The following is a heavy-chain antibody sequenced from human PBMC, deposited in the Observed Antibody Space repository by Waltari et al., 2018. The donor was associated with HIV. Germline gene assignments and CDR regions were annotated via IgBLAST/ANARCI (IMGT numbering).Heavy chain of an antibody. Sequence: QLQLQESGPGLVKPSETLSLTCTVYGGSLSSSSYYWGWLRQPPGKGLEWIGSIYYSGSTYYNPSLKSRVTISVDTSKNQFSLKLSSVTAADTAVYYCARVQTGVDTAMVNRYFDLWGRGTLVTVSS. V-gene: IGHV4-39*01. CDR2: IYYSGST. J-gene: IGHJ2*01. D-gene: IGHD5-18*01. CDR3: ARVQTGVDTAMVNRYFDL. CDR1: GGSLSSSSYY.